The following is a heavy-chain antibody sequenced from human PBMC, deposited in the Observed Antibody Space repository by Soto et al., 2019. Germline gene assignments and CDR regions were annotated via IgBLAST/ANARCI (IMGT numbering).Heavy chain of an antibody. D-gene: IGHD3-9*01. Sequence: XGTLSLPCTVSGGSLSSFYLAWIRQTPGKELEWIGQIYHSGSTIYNPSLESRVTILVDSSKNHVSLDLTSLTAADTAVYYCARGWGGPYYFDTWGQGALVTVSS. J-gene: IGHJ4*02. CDR1: GGSLSSFY. CDR3: ARGWGGPYYFDT. CDR2: IYHSGST. V-gene: IGHV4-59*01.